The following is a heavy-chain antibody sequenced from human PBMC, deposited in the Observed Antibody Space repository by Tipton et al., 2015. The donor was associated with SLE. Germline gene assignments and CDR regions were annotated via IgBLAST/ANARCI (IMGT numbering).Heavy chain of an antibody. V-gene: IGHV4-30-2*01. Sequence: TLSLTCTVSGYSISSGGYSWSWIRQPPGKGLEWIGYIYHSGSTYYNPSLKSRVTISVDRSKNQFSLKLSSVTAADTAVYYCVAQTPTGAFDIWGQGTMVTVSS. CDR3: VAQTPTGAFDI. J-gene: IGHJ3*02. D-gene: IGHD3-10*01. CDR1: GYSISSGGYS. CDR2: IYHSGST.